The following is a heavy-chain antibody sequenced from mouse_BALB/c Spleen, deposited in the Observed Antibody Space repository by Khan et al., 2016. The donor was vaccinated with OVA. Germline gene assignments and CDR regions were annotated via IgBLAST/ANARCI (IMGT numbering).Heavy chain of an antibody. CDR3: ANYCGNNYNWFFDV. Sequence: QIQLVQSGPELKKPGETVKISCKASGYTFTNYGMNWVKQAPGKGLKWMGWINTNTGEPTYAEEFKGRFAFSLETSASTAYLQINNLKNEDTATHFCANYCGNNYNWFFDVWGAGATVTVSS. D-gene: IGHD1-1*01. CDR2: INTNTGEP. J-gene: IGHJ1*01. V-gene: IGHV9-3*02. CDR1: GYTFTNYG.